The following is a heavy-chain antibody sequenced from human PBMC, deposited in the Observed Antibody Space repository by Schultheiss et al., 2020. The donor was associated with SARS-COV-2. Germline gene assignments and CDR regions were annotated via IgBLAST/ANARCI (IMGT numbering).Heavy chain of an antibody. V-gene: IGHV3-30*01. CDR3: AKDTRRYSYGYTIDAFDI. Sequence: GGSLRLSCAASGFTFSSYAMHWVRQAPGKGLEWVAVISYDGSNKYYADSMKGRFTISRDNSKNTLYLQMNSLRAEDTAVYYCAKDTRRYSYGYTIDAFDIWGQGTMVTVSS. D-gene: IGHD5-18*01. CDR1: GFTFSSYA. J-gene: IGHJ3*02. CDR2: ISYDGSNK.